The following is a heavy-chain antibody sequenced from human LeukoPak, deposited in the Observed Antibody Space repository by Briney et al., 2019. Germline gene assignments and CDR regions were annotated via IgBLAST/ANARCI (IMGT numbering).Heavy chain of an antibody. J-gene: IGHJ4*02. CDR3: ARVRKWELLDY. D-gene: IGHD1-26*01. CDR1: GGSFSGYY. Sequence: KPSETLSLTCAVYGGSFSGYYWSWIRRPPGKGLEWIGEINHSGSTNYNPSLKSRVTTSVDTSKNQFSLKLSSVTAADTAVYYCARVRKWELLDYWGQGTLVTVSS. CDR2: INHSGST. V-gene: IGHV4-34*01.